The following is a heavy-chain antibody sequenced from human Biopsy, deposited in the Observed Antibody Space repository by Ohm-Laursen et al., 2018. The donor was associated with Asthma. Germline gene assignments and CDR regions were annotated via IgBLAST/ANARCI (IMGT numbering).Heavy chain of an antibody. CDR3: ARRIYDIWTGSHHWYFDL. J-gene: IGHJ2*01. CDR2: IYPRDSDT. D-gene: IGHD3-9*01. Sequence: ESLRIPCKGSGYSFSNYWIGWGRQIPGKGLEWMGIIYPRDSDTRYSPSSQGQFTMSSDKSISTAYLQWSSLKASDTAMYYCARRIYDIWTGSHHWYFDLWSRGTLVTVSS. CDR1: GYSFSNYW. V-gene: IGHV5-51*01.